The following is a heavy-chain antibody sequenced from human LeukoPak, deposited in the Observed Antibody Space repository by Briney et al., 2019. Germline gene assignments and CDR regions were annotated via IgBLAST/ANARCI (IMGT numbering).Heavy chain of an antibody. D-gene: IGHD3-3*01. CDR3: ARDSGVFWSGYSPYYYYYYMDV. CDR1: GFTFSSYW. CDR2: INSDGSST. J-gene: IGHJ6*03. Sequence: PGGSLRLSCAASGFTFSSYWMHWVRQAPGKGLVWVSRINSDGSSTSYADSVKGRFTISRDNAKNSLYLQMNSLRAEDTALYYCARDSGVFWSGYSPYYYYYYMDVWGKGTTVTVSS. V-gene: IGHV3-74*01.